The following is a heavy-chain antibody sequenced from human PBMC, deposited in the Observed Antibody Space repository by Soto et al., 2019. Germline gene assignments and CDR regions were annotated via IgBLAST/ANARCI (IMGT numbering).Heavy chain of an antibody. CDR3: ARGQRFSDWFDP. J-gene: IGHJ5*02. CDR1: GGDISTYY. V-gene: IGHV4-4*07. Sequence: QVQLQESGPGLVKPSETLSLTCTVSGGDISTYYWTWIRQPVGKGLEWIGRIYSSGSTKYNPSLKSRVTMSLDTSKNPFSLRLSSVTAADTAVYYCARGQRFSDWFDPWGQGTLVTVSS. CDR2: IYSSGST. D-gene: IGHD3-3*01.